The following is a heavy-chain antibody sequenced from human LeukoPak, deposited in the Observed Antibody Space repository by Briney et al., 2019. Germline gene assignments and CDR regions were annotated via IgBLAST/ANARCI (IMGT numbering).Heavy chain of an antibody. Sequence: SETLSLTCAVYGGSFSGYYWSWIRQPPGKGLEWIGEINHSGSTNYNPSLKSRVTISVDTSKNQFSLKLSSVTAADTAVYYCARDRTTVKDWYFDLWGRGTLVTVSS. V-gene: IGHV4-34*01. CDR1: GGSFSGYY. CDR3: ARDRTTVKDWYFDL. J-gene: IGHJ2*01. CDR2: INHSGST. D-gene: IGHD4-17*01.